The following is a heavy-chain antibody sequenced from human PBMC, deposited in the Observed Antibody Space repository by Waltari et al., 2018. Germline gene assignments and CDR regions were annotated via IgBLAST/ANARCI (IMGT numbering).Heavy chain of an antibody. CDR1: GGSFSGYY. Sequence: QVQLQQWGAGLLKPSETLSLTCAVYGGSFSGYYWSWIRQPPGKGLEWMGEINHSGSTNYNPSLKSRVTISVDTSKNQFSLKLSSVTAADTAVYYCARFGKYSSSYRFDYWGQGTLVTVSS. J-gene: IGHJ4*02. V-gene: IGHV4-34*01. CDR3: ARFGKYSSSYRFDY. D-gene: IGHD6-6*01. CDR2: INHSGST.